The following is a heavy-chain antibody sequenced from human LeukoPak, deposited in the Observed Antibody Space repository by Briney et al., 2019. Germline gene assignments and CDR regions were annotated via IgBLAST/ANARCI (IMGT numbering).Heavy chain of an antibody. CDR2: IYTSGTT. CDR1: GGSISSYY. D-gene: IGHD3-22*01. J-gene: IGHJ3*02. CDR3: ARDQTYYDTSGFSLYAFDI. Sequence: PSETLSLTXSVSGGSISSYYWSWIRQAAGKGLEWIGRIYTSGTTNYNPSLKSRVTMSVDTSKNQFSLKLNSVTAADTAVYYCARDQTYYDTSGFSLYAFDIWGQGTMVTVSS. V-gene: IGHV4-4*07.